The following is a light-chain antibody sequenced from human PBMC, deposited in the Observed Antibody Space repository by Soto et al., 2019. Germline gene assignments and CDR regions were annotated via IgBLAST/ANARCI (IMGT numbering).Light chain of an antibody. Sequence: QSVLTQPPSASGTPGLSVTISCSGSNSNIGTNTVNWYQQLPGTAPKLLIYNDDQRPSGVPDRFSGSKSGTSASLAISGLRSEDEADYYCAAWDDSLNAHYVFGTGTKLTVL. CDR1: NSNIGTNT. CDR2: NDD. J-gene: IGLJ1*01. CDR3: AAWDDSLNAHYV. V-gene: IGLV1-44*01.